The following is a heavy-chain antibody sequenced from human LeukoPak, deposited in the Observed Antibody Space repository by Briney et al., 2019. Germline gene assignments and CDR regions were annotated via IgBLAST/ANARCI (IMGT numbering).Heavy chain of an antibody. CDR2: ISVDNGNT. Sequence: APVKVSCKASGYSFASYGISWVRQAPGQGLEWMGWISVDNGNTEYVQKFQGRVTMTTDTSTSTAYMELRSLRSDDTAVYYCARNKDSGSPVGYWGRGTQVTVSS. J-gene: IGHJ4*02. V-gene: IGHV1-18*01. CDR1: GYSFASYG. D-gene: IGHD1-26*01. CDR3: ARNKDSGSPVGY.